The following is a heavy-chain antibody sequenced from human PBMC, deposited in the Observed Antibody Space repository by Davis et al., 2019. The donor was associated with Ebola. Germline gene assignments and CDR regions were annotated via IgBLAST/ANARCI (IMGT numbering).Heavy chain of an antibody. V-gene: IGHV1-2*06. J-gene: IGHJ3*02. D-gene: IGHD1-20*01. CDR2: INPNSGGT. CDR1: GYTFTAYY. CDR3: AGSITGVEGIYAFDI. Sequence: AVSVKVSCKASGYTFTAYYMHWVRQAPGQGLEWMGRINPNSGGTNYAQKFQGRVTMTRDTSISTAYMELSRLRSDDTAVYYCAGSITGVEGIYAFDIWGQGTMVTVSS.